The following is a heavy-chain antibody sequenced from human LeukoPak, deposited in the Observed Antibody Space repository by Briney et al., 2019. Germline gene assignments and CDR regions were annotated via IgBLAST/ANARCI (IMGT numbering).Heavy chain of an antibody. CDR2: TSGRGVST. D-gene: IGHD6-19*01. J-gene: IGHJ4*02. CDR1: GFTFSSYA. Sequence: GGSLRLSCAASGFTFSSYAMSWVRRAPGKGLEWVSATSGRGVSTYYADSVKGRFTISRDNSKNTLYLQMNSLRAEDTAVYYCAKSPPYGSGWYYFDYWGQGTLVTVSS. CDR3: AKSPPYGSGWYYFDY. V-gene: IGHV3-23*01.